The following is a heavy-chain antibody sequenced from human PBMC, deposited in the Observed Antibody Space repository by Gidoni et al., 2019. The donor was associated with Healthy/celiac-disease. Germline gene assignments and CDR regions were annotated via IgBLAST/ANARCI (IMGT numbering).Heavy chain of an antibody. J-gene: IGHJ4*02. Sequence: QLQLQESGPGLVKPSETLSLTCTVSGGSISSSSYYWGWIRQPPGKGLEWIGSIYYSGSTYYNPSLKSRVTISVDTSKNQFSLKLSSVTAADTAVYYCARHSIAAAGKRGFDYWGQGTLVTVSS. CDR1: GGSISSSSYY. CDR2: IYYSGST. D-gene: IGHD6-13*01. V-gene: IGHV4-39*01. CDR3: ARHSIAAAGKRGFDY.